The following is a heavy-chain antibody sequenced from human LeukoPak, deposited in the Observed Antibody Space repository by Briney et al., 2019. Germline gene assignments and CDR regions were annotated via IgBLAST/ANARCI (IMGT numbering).Heavy chain of an antibody. V-gene: IGHV4-59*01. CDR1: GGSISSYY. CDR2: IDYSGTT. D-gene: IGHD6-13*01. CDR3: AKGYSRSNIFDY. J-gene: IGHJ4*02. Sequence: SETLSLTCTVSGGSISSYYWSWIRQPPGKGLEGIGYIDYSGTTDYNPSLKSRVTISIDTSKNQFSLKLSSVTAAGMAVYYCAKGYSRSNIFDYWGQGTLVTVSS.